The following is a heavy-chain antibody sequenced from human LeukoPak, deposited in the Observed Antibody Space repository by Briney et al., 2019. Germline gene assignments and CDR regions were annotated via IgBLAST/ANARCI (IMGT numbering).Heavy chain of an antibody. CDR1: TFTFSTYS. CDR3: AKDHDYYASGPI. V-gene: IGHV3-23*01. D-gene: IGHD3-10*01. CDR2: ISGSGGNT. Sequence: AGGSLRLSCAASTFTFSTYSMNWVRQAPGKGLEWVSSISGSGGNTYYAASVKGRFTISRDNSKNTLSLQMNSLRAEDTAVYYCAKDHDYYASGPIWSQGTMVTVSS. J-gene: IGHJ3*02.